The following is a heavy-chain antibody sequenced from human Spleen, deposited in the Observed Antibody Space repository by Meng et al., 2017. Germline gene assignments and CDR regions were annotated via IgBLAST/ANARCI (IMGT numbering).Heavy chain of an antibody. D-gene: IGHD6-19*01. CDR3: ASYSSGWLIDY. CDR1: GGSISGYY. V-gene: IGHV4-59*12. Sequence: GSLRLSCTVSGGSISGYYWSWIRQPPGKGLEWIGYIYYSGSTNYNPSLKSRVTISVDTSKNQFSLKLSSVTAADTAVYYCASYSSGWLIDYWGQGTLVTVSS. J-gene: IGHJ4*02. CDR2: IYYSGST.